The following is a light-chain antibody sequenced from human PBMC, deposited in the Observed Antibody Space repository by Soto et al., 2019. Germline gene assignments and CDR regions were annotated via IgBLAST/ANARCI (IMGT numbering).Light chain of an antibody. J-gene: IGKJ3*01. Sequence: TQSPATLSLSPGDRVTLSCRASQTISKWLAWYQQKPGKAPKVLIFDASSLKTGVPSRFSGSGSGTEFTLTISNLQPDDFATYYCHQYHTYPFTFGPGTKVDIK. CDR1: QTISKW. CDR2: DAS. V-gene: IGKV1-5*01. CDR3: HQYHTYPFT.